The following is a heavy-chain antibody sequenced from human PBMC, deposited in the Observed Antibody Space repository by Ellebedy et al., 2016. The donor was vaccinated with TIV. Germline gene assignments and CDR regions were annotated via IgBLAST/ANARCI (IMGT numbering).Heavy chain of an antibody. CDR2: ISSSGST. D-gene: IGHD4/OR15-4a*01. Sequence: MPSETLSLTCTVFGGSISSRGYYWSWVRQRPGKGLDWIGHISSSGSTDYTPSLRSRVSISLDTSKNRFSLELTSVTAADTAVYYCAGLALSYTFWGAWGRGNLVTVSS. CDR3: AGLALSYTFWGA. V-gene: IGHV4-31*03. J-gene: IGHJ4*02. CDR1: GGSISSRGYY.